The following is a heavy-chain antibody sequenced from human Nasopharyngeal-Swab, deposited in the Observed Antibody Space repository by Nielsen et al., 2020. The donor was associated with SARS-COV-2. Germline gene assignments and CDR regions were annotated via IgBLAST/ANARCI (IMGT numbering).Heavy chain of an antibody. CDR3: ARAGYSSGWDFDY. CDR1: GDSLSSNSAA. D-gene: IGHD6-19*01. Sequence: SQTLSLTCAISGDSLSSNSAAWNCIRPSPSRGLEWLGRTYYRSKWYNDYAVSVKSRITINPDTSKNQFSLQLNSVTPEDTAVYYCARAGYSSGWDFDYWGQGTLVTVSS. J-gene: IGHJ4*02. V-gene: IGHV6-1*01. CDR2: TYYRSKWYN.